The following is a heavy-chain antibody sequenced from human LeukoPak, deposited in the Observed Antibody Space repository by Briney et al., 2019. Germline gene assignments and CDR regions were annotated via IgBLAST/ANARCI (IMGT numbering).Heavy chain of an antibody. Sequence: GGSLRLSCAASGFSFSSLWMTWVRQAPGKGPEWVANIKEDGTDKHYADSVKGRFTISRDNAKNSLYLQLNSLRVEDTAVYYCARPRSDYWGQGTLVTVSS. CDR1: GFSFSSLW. CDR3: ARPRSDY. CDR2: IKEDGTDK. D-gene: IGHD3-3*01. J-gene: IGHJ4*02. V-gene: IGHV3-7*01.